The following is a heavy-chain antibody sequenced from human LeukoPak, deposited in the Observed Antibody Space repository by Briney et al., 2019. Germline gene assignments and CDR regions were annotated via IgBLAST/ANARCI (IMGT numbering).Heavy chain of an antibody. CDR2: MNPNSGNT. Sequence: ASVKVSCKASGYTFTRYDINWVRQATGQGLEWMGWMNPNSGNTGYAQKFQGRVTMTRNTSISTAYVELSSLRSEDTAVYYCARGTYLSDYYDSSGFDYWGQGTLVTVSS. CDR1: GYTFTRYD. CDR3: ARGTYLSDYYDSSGFDY. J-gene: IGHJ4*02. D-gene: IGHD3-22*01. V-gene: IGHV1-8*01.